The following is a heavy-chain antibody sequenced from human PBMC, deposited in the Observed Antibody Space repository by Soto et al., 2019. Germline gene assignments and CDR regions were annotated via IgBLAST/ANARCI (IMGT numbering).Heavy chain of an antibody. D-gene: IGHD2-2*01. V-gene: IGHV3-21*01. CDR2: ISSSSRYI. CDR1: GFTFSSHG. J-gene: IGHJ5*02. Sequence: NPGGSLRLSCAASGFTFSSHGMNWVRQAPGKGLEWVSSISSSSRYIFYADSVKGRFTISRDNAKNPLYLQMNSLRPEDTAVYYCARESYSNTFDPWGQGTLVTVSS. CDR3: ARESYSNTFDP.